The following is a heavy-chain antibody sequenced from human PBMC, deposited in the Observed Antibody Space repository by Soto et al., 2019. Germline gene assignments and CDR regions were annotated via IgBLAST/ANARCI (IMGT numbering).Heavy chain of an antibody. Sequence: QVQLVQSGAEVKKPGSSVKVSCKASGGTFSSYTISWVRQAPGQGLEWMGRIIPILGIANYAQKLQGRVTTTEGKATSTAYMELSSLRSADTAVYYCAMGERIGTSCYRDYWGQGTLVTVSS. D-gene: IGHD2-2*02. CDR1: GGTFSSYT. J-gene: IGHJ4*02. V-gene: IGHV1-69*02. CDR3: AMGERIGTSCYRDY. CDR2: IIPILGIA.